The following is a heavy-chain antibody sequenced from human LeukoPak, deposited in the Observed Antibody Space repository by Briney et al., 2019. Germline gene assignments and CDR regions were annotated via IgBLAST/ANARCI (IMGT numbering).Heavy chain of an antibody. V-gene: IGHV4-30-4*07. CDR2: IYYSGST. Sequence: SETLSLTCAVSGGSISSGGYSWSWIRQPPGKGLEWIGYIYYSGSTYYNPSLKSRVTISVDTSKNQFSLKLSSVTAADTAVYYCARANGYGLLDYWGQGTLVTVSS. D-gene: IGHD5-18*01. J-gene: IGHJ4*02. CDR1: GGSISSGGYS. CDR3: ARANGYGLLDY.